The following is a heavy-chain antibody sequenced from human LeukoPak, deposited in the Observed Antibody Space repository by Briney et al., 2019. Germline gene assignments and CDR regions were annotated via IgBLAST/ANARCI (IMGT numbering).Heavy chain of an antibody. Sequence: PGGSLRLSCAASGFTFSSYGMHWVRQAPCKGLEWVAVILSDGSKEFYTDSVKGRFTISRDNSKNTLYLQMNSLRAEDTAVYYCAKQSGSSGYYYYFDYWGQGTLVTVSS. D-gene: IGHD3-22*01. CDR3: AKQSGSSGYYYYFDY. CDR2: ILSDGSKE. CDR1: GFTFSSYG. J-gene: IGHJ4*02. V-gene: IGHV3-33*06.